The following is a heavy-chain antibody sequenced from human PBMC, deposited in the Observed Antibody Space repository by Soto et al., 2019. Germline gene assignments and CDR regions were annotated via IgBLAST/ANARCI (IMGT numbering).Heavy chain of an antibody. J-gene: IGHJ6*02. Sequence: QVQLVQSGAEVKKPGSSVKVSCKASGGTFSSYAISWVRQAPGQGLEWMGGIIPIFGTANYAQKFQGRVTITADESTSTDYMELSSLRSEDTAVYYCARVSYGFWSGYYYYGMDVWGQGTTVTVSS. CDR2: IIPIFGTA. CDR3: ARVSYGFWSGYYYYGMDV. V-gene: IGHV1-69*12. CDR1: GGTFSSYA. D-gene: IGHD3-3*01.